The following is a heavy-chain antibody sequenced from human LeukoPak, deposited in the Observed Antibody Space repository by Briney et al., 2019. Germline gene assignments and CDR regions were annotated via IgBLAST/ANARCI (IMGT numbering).Heavy chain of an antibody. J-gene: IGHJ5*02. V-gene: IGHV4-39*01. CDR1: GGSISSSSYY. CDR3: ARGGRPLLGNWFDP. CDR2: IYYSGST. D-gene: IGHD2-21*02. Sequence: PSETLSLTCTVSGGSISSSSYYWGWIRQPPGKGLEWIGSIYYSGSTYYNPSLKSRVTISVHTSKNQFSMKLSSVTAADTAVYYCARGGRPLLGNWFDPWGRGTLVTVSS.